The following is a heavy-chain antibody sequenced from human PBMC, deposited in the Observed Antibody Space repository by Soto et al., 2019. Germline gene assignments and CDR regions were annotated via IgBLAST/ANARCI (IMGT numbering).Heavy chain of an antibody. CDR1: GGAISSGDHY. Sequence: TLSLTCTVSGGAISSGDHYWIWIRQPPGKGLEWIGYISYSGNTYYNPSLKSRVTISVDMSKNQFSLKLSSVTAADTAVYYCARTNYDYIWGSYRFDFWGQGTLVTVSS. V-gene: IGHV4-30-4*01. CDR2: ISYSGNT. CDR3: ARTNYDYIWGSYRFDF. J-gene: IGHJ4*02. D-gene: IGHD3-16*02.